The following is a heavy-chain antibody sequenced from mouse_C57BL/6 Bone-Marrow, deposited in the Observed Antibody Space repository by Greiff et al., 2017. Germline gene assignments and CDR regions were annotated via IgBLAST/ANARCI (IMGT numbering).Heavy chain of an antibody. D-gene: IGHD2-3*01. V-gene: IGHV2-2*01. CDR1: GFSLTSYG. Sequence: VQLVESGPGLVQPSQSLSITCTVSGFSLTSYGVHWVRQSPGKGLEWLGVIWSGGSTDYNAAFISRLSISKDNSKSQVFFKMNSLQADDTARYYCARNWLLRDYWGQGTTLTVSS. CDR3: ARNWLLRDY. J-gene: IGHJ2*01. CDR2: IWSGGST.